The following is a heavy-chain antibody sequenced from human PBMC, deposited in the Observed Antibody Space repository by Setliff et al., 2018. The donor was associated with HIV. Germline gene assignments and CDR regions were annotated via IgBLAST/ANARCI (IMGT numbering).Heavy chain of an antibody. CDR2: INTNSGNP. CDR1: GYTFSNYA. J-gene: IGHJ4*02. D-gene: IGHD6-19*01. CDR3: ARDPANSGGWD. Sequence: GASVKVSCKASGYTFSNYAVNWVRQAPGQGLEWMGYINTNSGNPTCAQGFTGRFVFSLDTSVSTAYLQISSLKAEDTAVYYCARDPANSGGWDWGQGTLVTVSS. V-gene: IGHV7-4-1*02.